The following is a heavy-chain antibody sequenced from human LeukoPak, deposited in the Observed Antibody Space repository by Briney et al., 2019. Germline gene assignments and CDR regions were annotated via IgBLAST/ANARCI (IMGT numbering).Heavy chain of an antibody. D-gene: IGHD1-26*01. CDR1: GGSISSGCYY. J-gene: IGHJ4*02. CDR2: IYTSGST. Sequence: SETLSLTCTVSGGSISSGCYYWSWIRQPAGKGLEWIGRIYTSGSTNYNPSLKSRVTISVDTSKNQFSLKLSSVTAADTAVYYCASGSYLFDYWGQGTLVTVSS. V-gene: IGHV4-61*02. CDR3: ASGSYLFDY.